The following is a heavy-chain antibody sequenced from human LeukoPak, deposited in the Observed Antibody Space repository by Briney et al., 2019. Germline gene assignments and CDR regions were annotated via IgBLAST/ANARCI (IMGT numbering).Heavy chain of an antibody. CDR2: ISSSSGYI. J-gene: IGHJ4*02. V-gene: IGHV3-21*01. CDR3: ARGDSSGYYYPNRIIDY. CDR1: GFTFSSYS. D-gene: IGHD3-22*01. Sequence: GGSLRLSCAASGFTFSSYSMNWVRQAPGKGLEWVSSISSSSGYIYYADSVKGRFTISRDNAKNSLYLQMNSLRAEDTAVYYCARGDSSGYYYPNRIIDYWGQGTLVTVSS.